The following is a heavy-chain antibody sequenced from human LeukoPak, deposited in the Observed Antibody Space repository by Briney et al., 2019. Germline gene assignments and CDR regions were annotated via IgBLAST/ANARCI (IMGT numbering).Heavy chain of an antibody. CDR1: GFTFSSHS. CDR2: ISSSSSAR. Sequence: GGSLRLSCAASGFTFSSHSMNWVRQAPGKGLEWVSYISSSSSARYYADSVKGRFTISRDDARNSLYLQMNSLRAEDTAVYYCARMSGSRLPGYWGQGALVTVSS. D-gene: IGHD3-3*01. J-gene: IGHJ4*02. CDR3: ARMSGSRLPGY. V-gene: IGHV3-48*01.